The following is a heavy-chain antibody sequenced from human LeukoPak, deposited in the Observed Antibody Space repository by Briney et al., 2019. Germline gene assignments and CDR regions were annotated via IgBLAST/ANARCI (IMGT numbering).Heavy chain of an antibody. Sequence: PGGSLRLSCAASGFTFSSYSMNWVRQAPGKGLEWVSYISSSSSTIYYADSVKGRFTISRDNAKKSLYLQMNSLRAEDTAVYYCAKDKRIAARRTYFDYRGQGTLVTVSS. V-gene: IGHV3-48*04. J-gene: IGHJ4*02. CDR2: ISSSSSTI. CDR3: AKDKRIAARRTYFDY. D-gene: IGHD6-6*01. CDR1: GFTFSSYS.